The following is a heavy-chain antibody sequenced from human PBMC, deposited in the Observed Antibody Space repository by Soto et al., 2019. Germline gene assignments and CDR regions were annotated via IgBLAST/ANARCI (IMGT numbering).Heavy chain of an antibody. CDR1: GGAFNGYY. Sequence: QVHLQQWGAGLLKPSETLSLTCAVNGGAFNGYYWTWIRQSPGKGLQWIGEINHSGTVDYNPSLKGRVTFSIDTSKKQFSLTLTSVPAAETAVYYCARAGAALVRGSIGGFDYWGQGTLVTVSS. D-gene: IGHD3-10*01. J-gene: IGHJ4*02. V-gene: IGHV4-34*01. CDR3: ARAGAALVRGSIGGFDY. CDR2: INHSGTV.